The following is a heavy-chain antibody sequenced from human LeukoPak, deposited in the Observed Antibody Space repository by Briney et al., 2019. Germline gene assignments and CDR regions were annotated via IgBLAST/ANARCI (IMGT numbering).Heavy chain of an antibody. CDR1: GGSIGSGDYY. CDR2: IYYSGST. V-gene: IGHV4-30-4*08. D-gene: IGHD2-2*01. J-gene: IGHJ2*01. CDR3: ARDTIVVVPAAMKNWYFDL. Sequence: SETLSLTCTVSGGSIGSGDYYWSWIRQPPGKGLEWIGYIYYSGSTYYNPSLKSRVTISVDTSKSQFSLKLSSVTAADTAVYYCARDTIVVVPAAMKNWYFDLWGRGTLVTVSS.